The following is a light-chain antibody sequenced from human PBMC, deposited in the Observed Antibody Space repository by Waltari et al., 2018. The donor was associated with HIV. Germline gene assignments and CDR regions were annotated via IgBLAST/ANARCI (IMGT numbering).Light chain of an antibody. CDR2: LAS. J-gene: IGKJ1*01. V-gene: IGKV2-28*01. CDR1: QSLLHSNGYNY. Sequence: DIVMTQSPLSLPVTPGEPASISCRSSQSLLHSNGYNYLDWYLQKPGQSPQLLIYLASNRASGVPDRVNGSGSGTDCTWKISRVEAEDVGVYYCMQAPQRTFGQGTKVEIK. CDR3: MQAPQRT.